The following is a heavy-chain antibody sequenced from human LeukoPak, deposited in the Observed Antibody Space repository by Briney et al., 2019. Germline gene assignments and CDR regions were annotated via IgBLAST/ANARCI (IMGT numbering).Heavy chain of an antibody. J-gene: IGHJ4*02. CDR2: IGTRATII. CDR1: GFTFSDYG. D-gene: IGHD2-15*01. CDR3: ARDNGYCSGGTCYASFDY. V-gene: IGHV3-48*02. Sequence: GGSLRLSCAASGFTFSDYGMNWVRQVPGKGLEWVSFIGTRATIIDYADSVKGRFTISRDNAKNSVFLQMNSLRDEDTAIYYCARDNGYCSGGTCYASFDYWGQGTLVTVSS.